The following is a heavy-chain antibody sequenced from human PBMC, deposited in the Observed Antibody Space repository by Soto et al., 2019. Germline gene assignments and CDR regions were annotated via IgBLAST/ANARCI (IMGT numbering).Heavy chain of an antibody. CDR3: AKDEAVVQYNWFDP. J-gene: IGHJ5*02. CDR1: GFTFISYG. CDR2: ISYDGSNK. Sequence: GGSLRLSCAASGFTFISYGMHWVRQAPGKGLEWVAVISYDGSNKYYADSVKGRFTISRDNSKNTLYLQMNSLRAEDTAVYYCAKDEAVVQYNWFDPWGQGTLVTVSS. D-gene: IGHD6-19*01. V-gene: IGHV3-30*18.